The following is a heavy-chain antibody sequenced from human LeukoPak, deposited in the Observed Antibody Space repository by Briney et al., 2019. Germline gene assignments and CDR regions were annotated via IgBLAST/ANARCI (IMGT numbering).Heavy chain of an antibody. Sequence: GGSLRLSCAASGFTFSSYAMSWVRQAPGKGLEWVSAISGSGGSTYYADSVKGRFTISRDNSKSTLYLQMNSLRAEDTAVYYCAKGGTVVVPAAMVPFDYWGQGTLVTVSS. J-gene: IGHJ4*02. D-gene: IGHD2-2*01. CDR1: GFTFSSYA. CDR2: ISGSGGST. V-gene: IGHV3-23*01. CDR3: AKGGTVVVPAAMVPFDY.